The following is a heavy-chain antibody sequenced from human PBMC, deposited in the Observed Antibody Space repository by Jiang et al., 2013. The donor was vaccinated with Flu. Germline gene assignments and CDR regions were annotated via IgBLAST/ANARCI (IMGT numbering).Heavy chain of an antibody. CDR2: IISGLGIP. V-gene: IGHV1-69*10. D-gene: IGHD5-18*01. CDR1: GGTFSSYA. J-gene: IGHJ4*02. CDR3: ARDSDTPMLDY. Sequence: KVSCKASGGTFSSYAISWVRQAPGQGLEWMGGIISGLGIPEYAQKFEGRVSVTADESTGTVYMDLSNLRSEDTAVYYCARDSDTPMLDYWGQGTLVTVSS.